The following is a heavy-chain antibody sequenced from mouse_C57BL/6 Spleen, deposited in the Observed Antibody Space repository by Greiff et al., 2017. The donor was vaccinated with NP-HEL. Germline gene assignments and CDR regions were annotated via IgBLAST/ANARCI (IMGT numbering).Heavy chain of an antibody. CDR3: ARDPYYSGSSYEYFDY. V-gene: IGHV5-17*01. D-gene: IGHD1-1*01. CDR2: ISSGSSTI. Sequence: EVQVVESGGGLVKPGGSLKLSCAASGFTFSDYGMHWVRQAPEKGLEWVAYISSGSSTIYYADTVKGRFTISRDKAKNTLFLQMTSLRSEDTAMYYCARDPYYSGSSYEYFDYWGQGTTLTVSS. CDR1: GFTFSDYG. J-gene: IGHJ2*01.